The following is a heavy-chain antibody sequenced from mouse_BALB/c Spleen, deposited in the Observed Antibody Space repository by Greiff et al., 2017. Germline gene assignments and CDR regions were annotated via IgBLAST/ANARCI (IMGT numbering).Heavy chain of an antibody. CDR3: ARFTTATHYYAMDY. D-gene: IGHD1-2*01. CDR1: GYSITSDYA. V-gene: IGHV3-2*02. CDR2: ISYSGST. J-gene: IGHJ4*01. Sequence: EVKLQESGPGLVKPSQSLSLTCTVTGYSITSDYAWNWIRQFPGNKLEWMGYISYSGSTSYNPSLKSRISITRDTSKNQFFLQLNSVTTEDTATYYCARFTTATHYYAMDYWGQGTSVTVSS.